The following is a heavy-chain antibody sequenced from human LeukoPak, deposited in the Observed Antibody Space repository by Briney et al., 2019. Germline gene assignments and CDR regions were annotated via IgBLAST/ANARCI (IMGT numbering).Heavy chain of an antibody. CDR3: GKDMRKKSDYPSFDS. J-gene: IGHJ4*02. V-gene: IGHV3-9*01. Sequence: SGRSLRLSCAASGFTFDDYAMHWVRQIPGKGLEWVSGINWNSDKIAYADSVKGRFTISRDNAKNSLYLKMNGLRSEDTALYYCGKDMRKKSDYPSFDSWGQGTQVTVSS. CDR1: GFTFDDYA. D-gene: IGHD3-16*01. CDR2: INWNSDKI.